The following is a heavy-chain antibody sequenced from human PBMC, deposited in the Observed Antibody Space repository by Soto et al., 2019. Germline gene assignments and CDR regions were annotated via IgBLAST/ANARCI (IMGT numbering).Heavy chain of an antibody. Sequence: GASVKVSCKASGGTFSSYAISCVRQAPGQGLEWMGGIIPIFGTANYAQKFQGRVTITADESTSTAYMELSSLRSEDTAVYYCAREGPITGIDYWGQGTLVTVSS. J-gene: IGHJ4*02. CDR3: AREGPITGIDY. D-gene: IGHD1-20*01. CDR1: GGTFSSYA. V-gene: IGHV1-69*13. CDR2: IIPIFGTA.